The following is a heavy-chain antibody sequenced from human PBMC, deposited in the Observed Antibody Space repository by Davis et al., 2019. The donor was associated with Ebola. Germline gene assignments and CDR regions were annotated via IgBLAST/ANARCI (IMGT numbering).Heavy chain of an antibody. CDR3: ARDRHYYYYGMDV. CDR2: ISYDGSNK. V-gene: IGHV3-30*14. CDR1: GFTFSSYS. Sequence: GESLKISCAASGFTFSSYSMHWVRQAPGKGLEWVAVISYDGSNKYYADSVKGRFTISRDNSKNTLYLQLNSLRAEDTALYYYARDRHYYYYGMDVWGQGTTVTVSS. J-gene: IGHJ6*02.